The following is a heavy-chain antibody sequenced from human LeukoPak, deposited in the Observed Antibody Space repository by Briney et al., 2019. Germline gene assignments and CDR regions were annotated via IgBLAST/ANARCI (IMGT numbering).Heavy chain of an antibody. V-gene: IGHV3-13*04. D-gene: IGHD6-25*01. CDR2: IDTAGAT. J-gene: IGHJ4*02. Sequence: PGGSLRLSCAASGFTFSAFDMHWVRQVTGKRLEWVSGIDTAGATYYPGSVKGRFTISRENAKNSLYLHMNSLRAEDTAVYYCAKDHRGSGWPDWGQGTLVTVSS. CDR3: AKDHRGSGWPD. CDR1: GFTFSAFD.